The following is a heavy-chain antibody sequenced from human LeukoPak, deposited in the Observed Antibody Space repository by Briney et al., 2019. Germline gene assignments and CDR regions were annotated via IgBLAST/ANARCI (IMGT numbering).Heavy chain of an antibody. CDR1: GFTFSTYS. Sequence: GGSLRLSCAASGFTFSTYSMNWVRQAPGKGLEWVSYISSSTTYIYYADSVKGRFTISRDNAKNSLYLQMNSLRAEDTSVYYCARDRGYCSGGSCYSNAFDIWGQGTMVAVSS. CDR2: ISSSTTYI. V-gene: IGHV3-21*01. D-gene: IGHD2-15*01. CDR3: ARDRGYCSGGSCYSNAFDI. J-gene: IGHJ3*02.